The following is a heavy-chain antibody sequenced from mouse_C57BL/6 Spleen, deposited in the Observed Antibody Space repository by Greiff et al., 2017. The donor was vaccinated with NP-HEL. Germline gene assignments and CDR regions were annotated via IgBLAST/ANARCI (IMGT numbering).Heavy chain of an antibody. D-gene: IGHD4-1*01. CDR2: ISSGGSYT. J-gene: IGHJ2*01. Sequence: EVQGVESGGDLVKPGGSLKLSCAASGFTFSSYGMSWVRQTPDKRLEWVATISSGGSYTYYPDSVKGRFTISRNNAKNTLYLQMSSLKSDDTAMYYCARELTGNYFDYWGQGTTLTVSS. V-gene: IGHV5-6*01. CDR3: ARELTGNYFDY. CDR1: GFTFSSYG.